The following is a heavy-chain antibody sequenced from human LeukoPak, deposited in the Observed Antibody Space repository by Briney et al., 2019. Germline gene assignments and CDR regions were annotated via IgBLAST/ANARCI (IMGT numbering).Heavy chain of an antibody. D-gene: IGHD2-15*01. J-gene: IGHJ4*02. CDR3: ATARSCSGGSCYPRLFDY. V-gene: IGHV1-46*01. Sequence: GASVKVSCKASGYTFASYYMHWVRQAPGQGLEWMGIINLSGGTTYYAQKFQGRVTMTEDTSTDTAYMELSSLRSEDTAVYYCATARSCSGGSCYPRLFDYWGQGTLVTVSS. CDR1: GYTFASYY. CDR2: INLSGGTT.